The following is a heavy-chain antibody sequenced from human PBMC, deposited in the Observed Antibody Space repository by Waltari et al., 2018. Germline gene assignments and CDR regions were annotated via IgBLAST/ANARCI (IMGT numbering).Heavy chain of an antibody. V-gene: IGHV3-72*01. Sequence: EVHLVESGGGLVQPGGSLRLSCVASGFTFSAHYMDWVRQAPGKGLAWGGHIRNKANMYSTEHAASVKGRFTISRDDSKDSLYLQMNSLEIEDTGVYYCVRLAATGSPYFDSWGQGTLVTVSS. J-gene: IGHJ4*02. CDR3: VRLAATGSPYFDS. CDR2: IRNKANMYST. D-gene: IGHD6-13*01. CDR1: GFTFSAHY.